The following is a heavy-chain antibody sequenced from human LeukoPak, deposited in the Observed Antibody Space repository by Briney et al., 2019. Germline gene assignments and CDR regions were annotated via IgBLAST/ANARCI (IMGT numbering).Heavy chain of an antibody. Sequence: ASVKASCKASGYTVTSYAMHWVRQAPGHRLEWMRWINACNGNTKYSQTFQGRVTITRDTSASTAYMELSSLRSEDTAVYYCARDHCSGGSCYDDAFDIWGQETMVTVSS. J-gene: IGHJ3*02. CDR2: INACNGNT. CDR3: ARDHCSGGSCYDDAFDI. V-gene: IGHV1-3*01. CDR1: GYTVTSYA. D-gene: IGHD2-15*01.